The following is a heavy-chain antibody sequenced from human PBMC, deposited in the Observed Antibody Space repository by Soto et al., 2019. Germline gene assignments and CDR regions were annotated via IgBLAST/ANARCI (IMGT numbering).Heavy chain of an antibody. CDR2: IYWDDDK. J-gene: IGHJ6*02. Sequence: QITLKESGPTLVKPTQTLTLTCTFSGFSLSTSGVGVGWIRQPPGKALEWLALIYWDDDKRYSPSLKSRLTITKDTSKNQVVLTMTNMDPVDTATYYCAHTSLPIQLWEKPYYYYYGMDVWGQGTTFTVSS. D-gene: IGHD5-18*01. V-gene: IGHV2-5*02. CDR3: AHTSLPIQLWEKPYYYYYGMDV. CDR1: GFSLSTSGVG.